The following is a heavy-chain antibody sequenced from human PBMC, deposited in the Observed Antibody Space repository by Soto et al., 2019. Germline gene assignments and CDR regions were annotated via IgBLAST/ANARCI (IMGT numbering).Heavy chain of an antibody. J-gene: IGHJ4*02. CDR2: IHHTGSS. CDR1: GGSISSSNW. CDR3: ATSYGIDWYAY. Sequence: SETLSLTCAVAGGSISSSNWWSWARQPPGKGLEWIGYIHHTGSSHYTPSLKRRVTISVDKSKNQFSLKLTSVTAEDTAVYYCATSYGIDWYAYWGQGTSVTVSS. D-gene: IGHD3-9*01. V-gene: IGHV4-4*02.